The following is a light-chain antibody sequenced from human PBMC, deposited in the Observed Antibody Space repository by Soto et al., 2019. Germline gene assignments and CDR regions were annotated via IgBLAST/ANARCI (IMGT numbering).Light chain of an antibody. CDR2: EVT. V-gene: IGLV2-14*01. Sequence: QSVLTQPASVSGSPGQSITISCTGTSRDVGGYNYVSWYQQHPGTAPKLMIYEVTDRPSGVSPRFSGSKSGNTASLTISGLRADEAADYYCSSYTSSSTLVFGTGTKVTVL. J-gene: IGLJ1*01. CDR3: SSYTSSSTLV. CDR1: SRDVGGYNY.